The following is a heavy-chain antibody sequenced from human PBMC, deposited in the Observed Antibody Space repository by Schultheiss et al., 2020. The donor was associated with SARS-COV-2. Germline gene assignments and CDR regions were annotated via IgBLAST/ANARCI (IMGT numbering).Heavy chain of an antibody. CDR2: IYYSWGS. V-gene: IGHV4-39*07. D-gene: IGHD2-2*01. Sequence: SETLSLTCTVSDDSINSNNYSWAWIRQPPGKGLEWIASIYYSWGSHLHPSLESRLTISVDTSKNQFSLKLSSVTAADTAVYYCARDGPGSDYWGQGTLVTVSS. CDR3: ARDGPGSDY. J-gene: IGHJ4*02. CDR1: DDSINSNNYS.